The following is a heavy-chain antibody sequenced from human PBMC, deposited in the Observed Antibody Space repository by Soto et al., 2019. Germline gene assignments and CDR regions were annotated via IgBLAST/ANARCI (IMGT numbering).Heavy chain of an antibody. Sequence: EVQLVESGGGLVQPGRSLRLSCAASGFIFDDYAMHWVRQAPGKGLEWVSGISWNSDSIGYADSVQGRLTITRDIDKNSLYLQMNSLRAEDTALYYCAATYCGGDCYGWGYYYYYMAVCGRGTTVTVS. V-gene: IGHV3-9*01. CDR3: AATYCGGDCYGWGYYYYYMAV. D-gene: IGHD2-21*01. J-gene: IGHJ6*03. CDR1: GFIFDDYA. CDR2: ISWNSDSI.